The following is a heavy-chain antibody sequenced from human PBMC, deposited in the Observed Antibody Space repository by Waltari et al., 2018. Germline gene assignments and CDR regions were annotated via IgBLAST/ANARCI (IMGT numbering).Heavy chain of an antibody. CDR3: ARWDSPGRYFGD. J-gene: IGHJ4*02. Sequence: QVQLQESGPGLVKPSETLSLTCSVSGVSINHYFWNWIRQPPGKGLQWIGFIRHTGITKSNPSLKSRVTMAVDTSKSQFSLRLTSVSATDTAVHFCARWDSPGRYFGDWGQGTPVTVSS. CDR1: GVSINHYF. V-gene: IGHV4-59*08. CDR2: IRHTGIT. D-gene: IGHD1-20*01.